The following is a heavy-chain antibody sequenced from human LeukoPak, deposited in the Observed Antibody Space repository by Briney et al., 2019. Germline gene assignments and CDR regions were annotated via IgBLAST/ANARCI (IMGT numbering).Heavy chain of an antibody. CDR1: GFTFSSYW. D-gene: IGHD5-12*01. J-gene: IGHJ4*02. CDR3: ARGYAGIDY. CDR2: INTDGSNT. V-gene: IGHV3-74*01. Sequence: GGSLRLSCAASGFTFSSYWMHWVRQAPGKGLVWVSRINTDGSNTIYADSVTGRFTISRDNAKNTLYLQMNSLRAEDTAVYYCARGYAGIDYWGQGTLVTVSS.